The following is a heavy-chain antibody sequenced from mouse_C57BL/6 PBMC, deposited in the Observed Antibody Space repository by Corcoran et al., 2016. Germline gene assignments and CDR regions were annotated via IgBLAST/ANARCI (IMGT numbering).Heavy chain of an antibody. CDR2: ISYDGSN. D-gene: IGHD2-1*01. Sequence: DVQLQESGPGLVKPSQSLSLTCSVTGYSITSGYYWNWIRQFPGNKLEWMGYISYDGSNNYNPSLKNRISITRDTSKNQFFLKLNSVTTEDTATYYCASYGNYDYYAMDYWGQGTSVTVSS. CDR1: GYSITSGYY. V-gene: IGHV3-6*01. J-gene: IGHJ4*01. CDR3: ASYGNYDYYAMDY.